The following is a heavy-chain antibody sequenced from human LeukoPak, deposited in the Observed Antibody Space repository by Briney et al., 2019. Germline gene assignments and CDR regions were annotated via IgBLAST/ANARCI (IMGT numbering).Heavy chain of an antibody. CDR1: GFTFDDYA. V-gene: IGHV3-9*01. J-gene: IGHJ4*02. CDR2: ISWNIDNI. Sequence: GRSPRLSCAASGFTFDDYAMHWVRQAPGKGLEWVSGISWNIDNIDYADSVRGLFTISRDNAKNSLYLQMNSLRAEDTALYYCAKDYDYGFDYWGQGTLVTVSS. D-gene: IGHD4-17*01. CDR3: AKDYDYGFDY.